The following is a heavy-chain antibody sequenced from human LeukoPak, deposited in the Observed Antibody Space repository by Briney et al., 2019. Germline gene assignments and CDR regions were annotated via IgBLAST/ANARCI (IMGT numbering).Heavy chain of an antibody. D-gene: IGHD4/OR15-4a*01. CDR2: ISISGSTI. J-gene: IGHJ4*02. Sequence: GGSLRLSCAASGFTFSSCSMNWVRQAPGKGLEWVSYISISGSTIYYADSVKGRFTISRDNAKNTLYLQTNSLRAEDTAVYYCARRAGAYSHPYDYWGQGTLVTVSS. V-gene: IGHV3-48*01. CDR3: ARRAGAYSHPYDY. CDR1: GFTFSSCS.